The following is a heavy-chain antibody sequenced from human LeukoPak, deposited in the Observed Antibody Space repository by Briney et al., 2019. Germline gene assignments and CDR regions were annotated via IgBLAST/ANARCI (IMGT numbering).Heavy chain of an antibody. CDR1: GFTFSNYA. J-gene: IGHJ3*02. V-gene: IGHV3-23*01. Sequence: PGGSLRLSCAASGFTFSNYAMSWVRQAPGKGLEWVSGIGGSDDRTYYADSVKGRLTISRDDSKNTLFLQINSLRAEDTAIYYCATHGSSDAFDIWGQGTMVTVSS. CDR2: IGGSDDRT. CDR3: ATHGSSDAFDI. D-gene: IGHD6-6*01.